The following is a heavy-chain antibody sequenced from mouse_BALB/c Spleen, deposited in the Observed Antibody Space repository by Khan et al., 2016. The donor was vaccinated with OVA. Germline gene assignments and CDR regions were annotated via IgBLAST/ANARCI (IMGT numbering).Heavy chain of an antibody. V-gene: IGHV9-2-1*01. CDR3: ARGYWYFDV. CDR1: GYTFTDYS. Sequence: QIQLVQSGPELKKPGETVKISCKASGYTFTDYSLHWVKQAPGKGLKWMGWINTETGEPTYADDFKGRFAFSLETSASTAYLQINNLRYEDTAIYYGARGYWYFDVWGAGTTVTVSS. CDR2: INTETGEP. J-gene: IGHJ1*01.